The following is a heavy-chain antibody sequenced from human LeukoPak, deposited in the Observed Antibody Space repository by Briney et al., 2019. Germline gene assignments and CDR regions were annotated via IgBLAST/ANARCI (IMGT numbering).Heavy chain of an antibody. CDR1: GFTVTSNY. V-gene: IGHV3-15*05. CDR2: IKSKSDGGTT. D-gene: IGHD3-10*01. Sequence: GGSLRLSCAVSGFTVTSNYMSWVRQAPGKGLEWVGRIKSKSDGGTTDYAAPVKGRFTISRDDSKNTLFLQVNSLKIEDTAVYYCTTVTLRPVGLWGQGTLVTVSS. J-gene: IGHJ4*02. CDR3: TTVTLRPVGL.